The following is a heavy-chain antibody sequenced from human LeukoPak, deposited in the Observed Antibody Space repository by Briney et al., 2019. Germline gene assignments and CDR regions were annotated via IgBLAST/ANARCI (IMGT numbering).Heavy chain of an antibody. Sequence: GGSLRLSCAASGFTFSSYAMHWVRQAPGKGLEWVAVISYDGSNKYYADSVKGRFTISRDNSKNTLYLQMNSLRAEDTAVYYCASVSAIEAFDYWGQGTLVTVSS. J-gene: IGHJ4*02. D-gene: IGHD3-16*01. V-gene: IGHV3-30-3*01. CDR1: GFTFSSYA. CDR3: ASVSAIEAFDY. CDR2: ISYDGSNK.